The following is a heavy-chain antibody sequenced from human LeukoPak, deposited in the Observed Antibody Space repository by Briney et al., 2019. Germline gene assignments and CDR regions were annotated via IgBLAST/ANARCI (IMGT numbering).Heavy chain of an antibody. V-gene: IGHV4-39*01. J-gene: IGHJ5*02. CDR1: GGSISSSIYS. Sequence: PSETLSLTCTVSGGSISSSIYSWGWIRQPPGKGLEWIASIYYGGTTNYNPSLESRVIISIDTSKNQLSLNVNSVIAADTAVYYCARSGTSGRASGRHNWFDPWGQGTLVTVSS. CDR3: ARSGTSGRASGRHNWFDP. D-gene: IGHD3-10*01. CDR2: IYYGGTT.